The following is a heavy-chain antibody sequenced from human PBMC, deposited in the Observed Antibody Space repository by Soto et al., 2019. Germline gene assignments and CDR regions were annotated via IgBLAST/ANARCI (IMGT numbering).Heavy chain of an antibody. CDR3: AKEYSSSWRRHAFDI. CDR2: ISGSGGST. V-gene: IGHV3-23*01. D-gene: IGHD6-13*01. Sequence: EVQLLESGGGLVQPGGSLRHSCAASGFTFSGYAMGWVRQAPGKGREWVSAISGSGGSTYYADSGKGRFTISRDNSKNTLHLQMNSRRAEDTAVYYCAKEYSSSWRRHAFDIWGQGTMVTVSS. J-gene: IGHJ3*02. CDR1: GFTFSGYA.